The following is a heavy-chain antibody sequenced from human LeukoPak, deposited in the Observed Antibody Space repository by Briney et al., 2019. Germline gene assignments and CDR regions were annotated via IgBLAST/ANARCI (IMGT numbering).Heavy chain of an antibody. J-gene: IGHJ4*02. D-gene: IGHD4-17*01. CDR1: GGSISSYY. CDR2: IYYSGST. V-gene: IGHV4-59*01. CDR3: ARVAPGFPGKGTDYGADY. Sequence: SETLSLTCTASGGSISSYYWSWIRQPPGKGLEWIGYIYYSGSTNYNPSLKSRVTISVDTSKNQFSLKLSSVTAADTAVYYCARVAPGFPGKGTDYGADYWGQGTLVTVSS.